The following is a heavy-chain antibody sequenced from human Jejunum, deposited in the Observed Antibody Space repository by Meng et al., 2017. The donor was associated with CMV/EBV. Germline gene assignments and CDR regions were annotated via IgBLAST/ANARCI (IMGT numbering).Heavy chain of an antibody. D-gene: IGHD3-3*01. V-gene: IGHV3-48*03. Sequence: FSTYEMSWVRQAPGKGLEWISSISSSGDTIYYADSVKGRFTISRDNAKNSLYLQMNSLRAEDTAVYYCARGDYDFWSGYWGQGTLVTVSS. CDR1: FSTYE. CDR3: ARGDYDFWSGY. J-gene: IGHJ4*02. CDR2: ISSSGDTI.